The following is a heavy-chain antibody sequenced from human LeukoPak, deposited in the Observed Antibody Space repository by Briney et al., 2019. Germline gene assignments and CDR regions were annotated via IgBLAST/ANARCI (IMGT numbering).Heavy chain of an antibody. D-gene: IGHD3-9*01. J-gene: IGHJ5*02. CDR1: GFTFSSYS. V-gene: IGHV3-21*01. Sequence: GGSLRLSCAASGFTFSSYSMNWVRQAPGKGLEWVSSISSSSSYIYYADSAKGRFTISRDNAKNSLYLQMNSLRAEDTAVYYCARAGITIFAFDPWGQGTLVTVSS. CDR3: ARAGITIFAFDP. CDR2: ISSSSSYI.